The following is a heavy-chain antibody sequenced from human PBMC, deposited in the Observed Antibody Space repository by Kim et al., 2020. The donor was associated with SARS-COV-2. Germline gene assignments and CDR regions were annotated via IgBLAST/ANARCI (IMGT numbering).Heavy chain of an antibody. Sequence: SETLSLTCTVSGYSISSGYYWGWIRQSPGKGLEWIGTIYRSGSTYYNPSLKSRVTISVNTSQNQLSLKLSSVTAADTAVYYCVTDSFLGPLKYWGQGTLV. CDR2: IYRSGST. V-gene: IGHV4-38-2*02. J-gene: IGHJ4*02. CDR3: VTDSFLGPLKY. CDR1: GYSISSGYY. D-gene: IGHD7-27*01.